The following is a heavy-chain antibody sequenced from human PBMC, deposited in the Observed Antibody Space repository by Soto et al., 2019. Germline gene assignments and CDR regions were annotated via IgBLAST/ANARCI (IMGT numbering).Heavy chain of an antibody. J-gene: IGHJ4*02. D-gene: IGHD5-18*01. V-gene: IGHV4-59*01. Sequence: PSETLSLTCTVSGGSISSYYWSWIRQPPGKGLEWIGYIYYSGSTNYNPSPKSRVTISVDTSKNQFSLKLSSVTAADTAVYYCAREAAMVTFDYWGQGTLVTVSS. CDR3: AREAAMVTFDY. CDR2: IYYSGST. CDR1: GGSISSYY.